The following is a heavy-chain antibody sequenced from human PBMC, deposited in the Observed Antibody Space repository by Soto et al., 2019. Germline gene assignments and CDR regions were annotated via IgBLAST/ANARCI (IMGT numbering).Heavy chain of an antibody. J-gene: IGHJ4*02. CDR1: GYTFTGYY. D-gene: IGHD1-7*01. CDR3: ARASGITGPTGFRLTGY. V-gene: IGHV1-2*02. CDR2: INPNSGGT. Sequence: GPSVKGSCKASGYTFTGYYSRWGRQAPGQGLEGMGWINPNSGGTNYAQKFQGGVTMTRDTSNSTAYMELSSLRSEDTAVYYCARASGITGPTGFRLTGYWGKGTLVPVSS.